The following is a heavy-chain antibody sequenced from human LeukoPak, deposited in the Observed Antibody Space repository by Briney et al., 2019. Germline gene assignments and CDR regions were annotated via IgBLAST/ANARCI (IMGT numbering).Heavy chain of an antibody. V-gene: IGHV3-23*01. J-gene: IGHJ4*02. Sequence: GGSLRLSCEASGLTFSSYGMSWVRQAPGKGLQWVSAITGDGTTTYYADSAKGRFTISRDNSKNMLYLQMSSLRAEDTAVYYCAKMQGYFDYWGQGTLVPVSS. CDR1: GLTFSSYG. CDR3: AKMQGYFDY. CDR2: ITGDGTTT.